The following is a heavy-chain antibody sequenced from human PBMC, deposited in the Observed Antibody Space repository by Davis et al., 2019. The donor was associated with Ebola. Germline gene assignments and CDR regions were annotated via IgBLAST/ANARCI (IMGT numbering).Heavy chain of an antibody. Sequence: SVTVSCKASGYTCTSYGSSWVRQAPGQGLEWMGWISAYNGNTNYAQKLQGRVTMTTDTSTSTAYMELRSLRSDDTAVYYCAREVAGMLDYWGQGTLVTVSS. D-gene: IGHD6-19*01. CDR1: GYTCTSYG. V-gene: IGHV1-18*01. J-gene: IGHJ4*02. CDR2: ISAYNGNT. CDR3: AREVAGMLDY.